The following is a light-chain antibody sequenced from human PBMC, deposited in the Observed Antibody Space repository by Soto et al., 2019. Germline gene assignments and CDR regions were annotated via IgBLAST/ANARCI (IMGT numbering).Light chain of an antibody. Sequence: EIVMTQSPATLSVSPGERATLSCRASQSVSSNLAWYQQKPGQAPRLLIYGASTRATGIPARFSGSGSGTEFTLTISSLQSEDFAVYYCQQRNQGPPVTFGGGTKV. CDR3: QQRNQGPPVT. CDR2: GAS. J-gene: IGKJ4*01. V-gene: IGKV3-15*01. CDR1: QSVSSN.